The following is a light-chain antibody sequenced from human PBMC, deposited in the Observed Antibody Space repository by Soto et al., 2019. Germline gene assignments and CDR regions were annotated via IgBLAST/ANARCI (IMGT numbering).Light chain of an antibody. V-gene: IGLV2-14*01. J-gene: IGLJ6*01. CDR1: SSDVGVYDF. CDR3: SSYTTRSTLV. CDR2: DVT. Sequence: QSALTQPASVSGSPGQSITISCTGTSSDVGVYDFVSWYQHYPGKAPKLVTFDVTHRPPGISDRFSGSKSANTASLTISGLQAEDEAFYYCSSYTTRSTLVFGGGTKVTVL.